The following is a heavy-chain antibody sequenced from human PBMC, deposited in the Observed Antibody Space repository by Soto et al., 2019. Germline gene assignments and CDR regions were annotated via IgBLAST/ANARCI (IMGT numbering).Heavy chain of an antibody. CDR2: INHSGST. D-gene: IGHD3-10*01. Sequence: PSETLSLTCAVYGGSFSGYYWSWIRQPPGKGLEWIGEINHSGSTNYNPSLKSRVTISVDTSKNQFSLKLSSVTAADTAVYYCARGPYYYGSGSYLPHYYYGMDVWGQGTPVTVYS. CDR3: ARGPYYYGSGSYLPHYYYGMDV. J-gene: IGHJ6*02. CDR1: GGSFSGYY. V-gene: IGHV4-34*01.